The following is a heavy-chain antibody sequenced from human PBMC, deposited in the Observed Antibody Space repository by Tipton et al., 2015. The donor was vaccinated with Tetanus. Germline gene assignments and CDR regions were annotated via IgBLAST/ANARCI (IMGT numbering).Heavy chain of an antibody. CDR2: IYFSGST. J-gene: IGHJ4*02. Sequence: TLSLTCTVSGGSISSGTYYWGWIRQPPGKGLEWIGSIYFSGSTYYNPSLKSRVTIYVDTSKNQFSLRLTSVTAADTAVYYCASLPQVWFGDLFDYWGQGVLVTVSS. D-gene: IGHD3-10*01. CDR1: GGSISSGTYY. CDR3: ASLPQVWFGDLFDY. V-gene: IGHV4-39*01.